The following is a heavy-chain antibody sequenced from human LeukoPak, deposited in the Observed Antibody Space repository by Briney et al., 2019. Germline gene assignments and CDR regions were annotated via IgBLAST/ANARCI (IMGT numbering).Heavy chain of an antibody. V-gene: IGHV1-69*05. CDR3: ARDIDRSSGYYRQRNWFDP. Sequence: GASVKVSCKASGGTFSSYAISWVRQAPGQGLEWMGRIIPIFGTANYAQKFQGRVTIITDESTSTAYMELSSLRSEDTAVYYCARDIDRSSGYYRQRNWFDPWGQGTLVTVSS. CDR2: IIPIFGTA. J-gene: IGHJ5*02. CDR1: GGTFSSYA. D-gene: IGHD3-22*01.